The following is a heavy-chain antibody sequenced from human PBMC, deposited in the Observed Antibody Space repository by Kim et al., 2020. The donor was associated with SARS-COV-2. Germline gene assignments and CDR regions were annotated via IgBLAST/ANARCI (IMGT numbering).Heavy chain of an antibody. CDR1: GFTFSSYS. Sequence: GGSLRLSCAASGFTFSSYSMNWVRQAPGKGLEWVSYISSSSSTIYYADSVKGRFTISRDNAKNSLYLQMNSLRDEDTAVYYCARGDEVITEYNWFDPWGQGTLVTVSS. CDR2: ISSSSSTI. D-gene: IGHD3-22*01. V-gene: IGHV3-48*02. CDR3: ARGDEVITEYNWFDP. J-gene: IGHJ5*02.